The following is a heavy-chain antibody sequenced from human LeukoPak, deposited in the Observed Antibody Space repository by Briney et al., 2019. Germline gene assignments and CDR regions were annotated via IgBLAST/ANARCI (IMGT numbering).Heavy chain of an antibody. V-gene: IGHV5-51*01. CDR1: GYSFTSYG. J-gene: IGHJ4*02. D-gene: IGHD6-6*01. CDR3: FQASSSSFDY. CDR2: IYPGDSDT. Sequence: GESLKISCKGSGYSFTSYGIGWVSQMPGKGLEWMGIIYPGDSDTRYSPSFQGQVTISADKSISTAYLQWSSLKASDTAMYYCFQASSSSFDYWGQGTLVTVSS.